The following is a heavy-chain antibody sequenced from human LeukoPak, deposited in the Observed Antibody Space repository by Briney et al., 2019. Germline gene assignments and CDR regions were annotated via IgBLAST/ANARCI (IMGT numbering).Heavy chain of an antibody. Sequence: SETLSLTCTVSGGSISSSSYYWGWIRQPPGEGLEWIGSIYYSGSTYHNPSLKSRVTISVDTSKNQFSLKLSSVTAADTAVYYCARGVGGFLEWLPPGYFDYWGQGTLVTVSS. CDR3: ARGVGGFLEWLPPGYFDY. J-gene: IGHJ4*02. D-gene: IGHD3-3*01. CDR2: IYYSGST. V-gene: IGHV4-39*07. CDR1: GGSISSSSYY.